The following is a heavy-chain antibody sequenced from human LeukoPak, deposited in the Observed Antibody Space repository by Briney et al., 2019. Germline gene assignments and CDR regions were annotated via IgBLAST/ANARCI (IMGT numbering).Heavy chain of an antibody. Sequence: ASVKVSCKASGYTFTSYDINWVRQATGQGLEWMGWMNPNSGNTGYAQKFQGRVTMTRNTSISTAYMELSSLRSDDTAVFYCARARGFGELFPSYYYMDVWGKGTTVTVSS. D-gene: IGHD3-10*01. CDR2: MNPNSGNT. CDR3: ARARGFGELFPSYYYMDV. J-gene: IGHJ6*03. V-gene: IGHV1-8*01. CDR1: GYTFTSYD.